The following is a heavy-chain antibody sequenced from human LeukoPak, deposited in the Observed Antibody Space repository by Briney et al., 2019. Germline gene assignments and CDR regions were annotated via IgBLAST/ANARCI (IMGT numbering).Heavy chain of an antibody. CDR1: GFTFSSYW. D-gene: IGHD3-3*01. J-gene: IGHJ4*02. V-gene: IGHV3-7*01. CDR3: ARVSPVLRFLEWYDTGYYFDY. CDR2: IKKDGSEK. Sequence: GGSLRLSCAASGFTFSSYWMSWVRQAPGKGMEWVANIKKDGSEKYYVDSVKGRFTISRDNANNSLYLQMNSLRAEDTAVYYCARVSPVLRFLEWYDTGYYFDYWGQGTLVTVSS.